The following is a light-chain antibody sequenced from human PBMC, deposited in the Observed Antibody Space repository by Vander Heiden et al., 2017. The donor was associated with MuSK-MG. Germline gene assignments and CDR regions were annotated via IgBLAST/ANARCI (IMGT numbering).Light chain of an antibody. CDR2: AAS. Sequence: DIQMTQSPSSLSASVGDRVTITCRASQTIDTYLNWYQQKPGKAPKILIYAASRLQGGVPSRFSGSGSGPDFTLTISSLQPEDFATYFCQQSFTTPYTFGQGTKLXIK. CDR1: QTIDTY. CDR3: QQSFTTPYT. V-gene: IGKV1-39*01. J-gene: IGKJ2*01.